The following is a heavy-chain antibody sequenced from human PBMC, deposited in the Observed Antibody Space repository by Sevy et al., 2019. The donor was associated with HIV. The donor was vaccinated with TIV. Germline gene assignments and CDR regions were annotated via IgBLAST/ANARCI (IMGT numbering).Heavy chain of an antibody. CDR2: LYHSGST. D-gene: IGHD2-15*01. Sequence: QSQTLSLTCAVSGGSLSSGAYSWSWIRQPPGKGLEWIGCLYHSGSTYYNPSLKSRVTISVDRSKNQFSLKLSSVTAADTAVYYCARVSGNSEWGYYFDSWGQGTLVTVSS. J-gene: IGHJ4*02. CDR1: GGSLSSGAYS. V-gene: IGHV4-30-2*01. CDR3: ARVSGNSEWGYYFDS.